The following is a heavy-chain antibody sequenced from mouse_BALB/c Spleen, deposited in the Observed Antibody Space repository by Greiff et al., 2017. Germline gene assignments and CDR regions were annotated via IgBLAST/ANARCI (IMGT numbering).Heavy chain of an antibody. CDR3: ARENGNDPWFAY. V-gene: IGHV5-9-4*01. CDR2: ISSGGSYT. J-gene: IGHJ3*01. D-gene: IGHD2-2*01. Sequence: EVQGVESGGGLVKPGGSLKLSCAASGFSFSSYAMSWVRQSPEKRLEWVAEISSGGSYTYYPDTVTGRFTISRDNAKNTLYLEMSSLRSEDTAMYYCARENGNDPWFAYWGQGTLVTVSA. CDR1: GFSFSSYA.